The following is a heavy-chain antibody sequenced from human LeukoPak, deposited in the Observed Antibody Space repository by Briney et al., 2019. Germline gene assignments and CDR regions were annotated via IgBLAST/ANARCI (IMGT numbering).Heavy chain of an antibody. V-gene: IGHV4-61*02. D-gene: IGHD4-23*01. CDR3: AGNDYGGNSSPGY. Sequence: SETLSLTCTVSGGSISSGSYYWSWIRQPAGKGLEWIGRIYTSGSTNYNPSLKSRVTISVDTSKNQFSLKLSSVTAADTAVYYCAGNDYGGNSSPGYWGQGTLVTVSS. J-gene: IGHJ4*02. CDR2: IYTSGST. CDR1: GGSISSGSYY.